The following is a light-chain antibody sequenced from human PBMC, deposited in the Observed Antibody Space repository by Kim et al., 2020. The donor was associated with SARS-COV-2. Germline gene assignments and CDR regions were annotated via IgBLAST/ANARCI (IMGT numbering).Light chain of an antibody. CDR2: YAS. CDR3: QQYVSDSPPVT. CDR1: QSIGRW. V-gene: IGKV1-5*01. Sequence: DIQMTQSPSTVSASIGDTVTMTCRASQSIGRWLAWYQLKPGKAPKLLIYYASSLESGVPSRFSGSGSGTEFTLTISSLQPDDFSSYYCQQYVSDSPPVTFGGGTKVDIK. J-gene: IGKJ4*01.